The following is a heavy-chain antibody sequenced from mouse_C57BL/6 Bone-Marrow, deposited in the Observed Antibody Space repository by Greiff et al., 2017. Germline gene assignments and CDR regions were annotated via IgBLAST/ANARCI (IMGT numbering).Heavy chain of an antibody. V-gene: IGHV1-52*01. J-gene: IGHJ2*01. CDR3: ARSRVLLRYPLDY. Sequence: VQLQQPGAELVRPGSSVKLSCKASGYTFTSYWMHWVKQRPIQGLEWIGNIDPYDSETHYNQKFKDKATLTVDKSSSTAYMQLSSLTSEDSAVSYGARSRVLLRYPLDYWGQGTTLTVSS. CDR1: GYTFTSYW. CDR2: IDPYDSET. D-gene: IGHD1-1*01.